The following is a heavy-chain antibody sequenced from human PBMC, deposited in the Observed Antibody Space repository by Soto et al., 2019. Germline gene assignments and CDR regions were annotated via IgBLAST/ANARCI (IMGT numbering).Heavy chain of an antibody. D-gene: IGHD3-16*01. Sequence: QVQLVQSGAEVKNPEASVKVSCKASGYTFTRYGIGWARQAPGQGLEWMGWINTYNGNTNYAQNVQGRVTLTTDTTXSTAYMELRSLRSNDTAIYYCAMVDVYVTPSPQDVWGQGTTVIVSS. CDR1: GYTFTRYG. V-gene: IGHV1-18*01. CDR3: AMVDVYVTPSPQDV. J-gene: IGHJ6*02. CDR2: INTYNGNT.